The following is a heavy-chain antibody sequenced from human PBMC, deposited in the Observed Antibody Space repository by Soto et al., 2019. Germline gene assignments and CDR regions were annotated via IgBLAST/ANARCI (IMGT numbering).Heavy chain of an antibody. CDR1: GFAFSSYG. CDR3: VSDRGYGHASVPYS. V-gene: IGHV3-30*03. CDR2: ISYDGSLQ. Sequence: QAQLVESGGGVVQPGRSLRLSCAASGFAFSSYGMHWVRQAPGTGLEWVAVISYDGSLQHYADSVKGRFTISRDNSKTMVLLQMSSLRAEDTAVYYCVSDRGYGHASVPYSWGQGTLVSVSS. D-gene: IGHD5-18*01. J-gene: IGHJ4*02.